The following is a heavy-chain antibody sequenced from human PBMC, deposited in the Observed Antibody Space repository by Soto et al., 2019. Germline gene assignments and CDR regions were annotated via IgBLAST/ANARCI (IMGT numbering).Heavy chain of an antibody. CDR2: IIPILGTA. V-gene: IGHV1-69*10. CDR3: AVFYYYESSRYYQFGY. D-gene: IGHD3-22*01. Sequence: ASVKVSCKASGGTFSSYAISWVRQAPGHGLEWMGGIIPILGTANYAQKFQGRVTITADKSTSTAYLELSSLRSEDTAVYYCAVFYYYESSRYYQFGYWGRGTLVNVAS. CDR1: GGTFSSYA. J-gene: IGHJ4*02.